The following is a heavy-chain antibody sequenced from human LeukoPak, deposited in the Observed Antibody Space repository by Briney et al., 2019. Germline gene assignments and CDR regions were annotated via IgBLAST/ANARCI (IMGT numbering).Heavy chain of an antibody. V-gene: IGHV1-69*13. CDR1: GYSFTGYY. CDR3: ASSSHYCSSTSCLYGMDV. CDR2: IIPIFGTA. J-gene: IGHJ6*02. D-gene: IGHD2-2*01. Sequence: SVKVSCKASGYSFTGYYIHWLRQAPGQGLEWMGGIIPIFGTANYAQKFQGRVTITADESTSTAYMELSSLRSEDTAVYYCASSSHYCSSTSCLYGMDVWGQGTTVTVSS.